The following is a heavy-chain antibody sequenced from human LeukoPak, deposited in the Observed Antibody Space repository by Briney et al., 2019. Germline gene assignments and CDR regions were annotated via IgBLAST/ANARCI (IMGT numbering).Heavy chain of an antibody. CDR3: ARNRGSSNAFDI. V-gene: IGHV1-69*05. Sequence: SVRVSCKASGGTFSSYAISWVRQAPGQGLEWMGGIIPIFVTANYAQKFQARVTITTDESTSTAYMELSSLRSEDTAVYYCARNRGSSNAFDIWGQGTMVTVSS. J-gene: IGHJ3*02. D-gene: IGHD6-6*01. CDR2: IIPIFVTA. CDR1: GGTFSSYA.